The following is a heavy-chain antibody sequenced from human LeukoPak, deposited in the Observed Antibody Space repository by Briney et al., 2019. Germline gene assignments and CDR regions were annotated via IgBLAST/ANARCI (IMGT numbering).Heavy chain of an antibody. V-gene: IGHV4-61*10. Sequence: SETLSLTCTVSGGSINSGSYFWNWIRQPAGKGLEWIGRIHVSGNINNNPSLKSRDTMSIDTSKNQFSLNLRSVTAADTAVYYCARERYSSRGVYGMDVWGQGTTVTVPS. CDR2: IHVSGNI. J-gene: IGHJ6*02. CDR1: GGSINSGSYF. D-gene: IGHD6-13*01. CDR3: ARERYSSRGVYGMDV.